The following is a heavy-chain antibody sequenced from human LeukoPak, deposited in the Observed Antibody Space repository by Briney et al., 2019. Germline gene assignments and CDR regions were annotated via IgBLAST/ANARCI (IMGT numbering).Heavy chain of an antibody. V-gene: IGHV3-30*04. CDR1: GLTFSTYS. CDR2: ISSDGSIK. CDR3: AKGGSGWYIDY. J-gene: IGHJ4*02. D-gene: IGHD6-19*01. Sequence: TGGSLRLSCAASGLTFSTYSMHWVRQAPGKGLEWVTIISSDGSIKHYADSVKGRFTISRDNSKNTLYLEMTSLRAEDTAVYYCAKGGSGWYIDYWGQGTLVTVSS.